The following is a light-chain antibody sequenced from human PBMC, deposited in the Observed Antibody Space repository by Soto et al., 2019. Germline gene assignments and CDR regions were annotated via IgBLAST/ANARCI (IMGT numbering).Light chain of an antibody. CDR1: QSITLNY. V-gene: IGKV3-20*01. Sequence: ENVLTQSPGTLSLFPGERATLSCRVSQSITLNYFAWYQQTPGQAPRLLISGASSRATGIPDRLSGSGSGTDFTLTISRLEPEDFAVYYCQQYGSSPYTFGQGTKVESK. J-gene: IGKJ2*01. CDR3: QQYGSSPYT. CDR2: GAS.